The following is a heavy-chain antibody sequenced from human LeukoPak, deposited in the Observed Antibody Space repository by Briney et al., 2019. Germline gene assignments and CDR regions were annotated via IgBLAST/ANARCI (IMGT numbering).Heavy chain of an antibody. CDR1: GFTFSSYG. V-gene: IGHV3-33*01. CDR3: ARGEATVAYFDY. D-gene: IGHD4-23*01. Sequence: GRSLRLSCAASGFTFSSYGMHWVRQAPGKGLEWVAVIWYDGSNKYYADSVKGRFTISRDNSKDTLYLQMNSLRAEDTAVYYCARGEATVAYFDYWGQGTLVTVSS. J-gene: IGHJ4*02. CDR2: IWYDGSNK.